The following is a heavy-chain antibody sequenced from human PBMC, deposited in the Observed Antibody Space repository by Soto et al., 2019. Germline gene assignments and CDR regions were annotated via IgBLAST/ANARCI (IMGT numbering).Heavy chain of an antibody. D-gene: IGHD5-18*01. CDR2: ISWNSGNI. V-gene: IGHV3-9*01. J-gene: IGHJ4*02. Sequence: PGGSLRLSCAGSGQMFGDYTMHWVRQPPGKGLEWVSTISWNSGNIGYAHSVKGRFTCSRDNAKNSLYLQMNSLRAEDTALYYCAKDSRSDSYISGFDYWSQGSLVTVSS. CDR1: GQMFGDYT. CDR3: AKDSRSDSYISGFDY.